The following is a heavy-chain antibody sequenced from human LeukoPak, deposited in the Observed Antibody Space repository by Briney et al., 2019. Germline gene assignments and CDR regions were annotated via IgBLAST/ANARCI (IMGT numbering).Heavy chain of an antibody. V-gene: IGHV1-18*01. Sequence: ASVEVSCKASGYTFTSYGISWVRQAPGQGLEWMGWISAYNGNTNYAQKLQGRVTMTTDTSTSTAYMELRSLRSDDTAVYYCARDLRYYGSGSYSAFDVWGQGTVVTVSS. J-gene: IGHJ3*01. CDR1: GYTFTSYG. CDR3: ARDLRYYGSGSYSAFDV. D-gene: IGHD3-10*01. CDR2: ISAYNGNT.